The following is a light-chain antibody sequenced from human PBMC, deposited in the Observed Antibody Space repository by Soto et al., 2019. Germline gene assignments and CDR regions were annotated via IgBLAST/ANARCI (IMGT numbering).Light chain of an antibody. V-gene: IGLV2-14*01. J-gene: IGLJ2*01. CDR3: SSYTSSNPV. CDR2: DVS. Sequence: QSVLTQPASVSGSPGQSITISCTGTSSDVGGYNYVSWYQQHPGKAPKLMIYDVSNRPSGVSNRFSGSKSGNTASLTISGLKAEDEADYYCSSYTSSNPVFGGGTKLTVL. CDR1: SSDVGGYNY.